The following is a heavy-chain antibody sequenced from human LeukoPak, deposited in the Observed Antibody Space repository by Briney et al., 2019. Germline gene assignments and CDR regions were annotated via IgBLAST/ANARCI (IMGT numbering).Heavy chain of an antibody. CDR1: GFTFSSYA. CDR2: ISYDGSNK. J-gene: IGHJ4*02. Sequence: GGSLRLSCAASGFTFSSYAMHRVRQAPGKGLEWVAVISYDGSNKYYADSVKGRFTISRDKSKNTLYLQMNSLRAEDTAVYYCARDGSYYGSGSYYIAGGYFDYWGQGTLVTVSS. D-gene: IGHD3-10*01. V-gene: IGHV3-30*04. CDR3: ARDGSYYGSGSYYIAGGYFDY.